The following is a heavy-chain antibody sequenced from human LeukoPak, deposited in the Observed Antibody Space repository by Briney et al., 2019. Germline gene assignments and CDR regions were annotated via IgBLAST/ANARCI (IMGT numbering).Heavy chain of an antibody. D-gene: IGHD1-26*01. V-gene: IGHV4-61*02. Sequence: PSETLSLTCTVSGGSISSGSYYWSWIRQPAGKGLEWIGRIYTSGSTNYNPSLKSRVTISVDTSKNQFSLKLSSLTAADTAVYYCARDSNVGATEGYWGQGTLVTVSS. CDR2: IYTSGST. CDR1: GGSISSGSYY. J-gene: IGHJ4*02. CDR3: ARDSNVGATEGY.